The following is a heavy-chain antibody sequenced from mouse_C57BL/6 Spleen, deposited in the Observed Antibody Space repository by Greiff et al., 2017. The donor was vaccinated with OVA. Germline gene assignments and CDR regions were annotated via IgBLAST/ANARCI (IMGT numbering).Heavy chain of an antibody. V-gene: IGHV10-3*01. CDR3: VRERASYYYGSSWGYFDV. CDR2: IRSKSSNYAT. Sequence: EADGGLVQPKGSLKLSCAASGFTFNTYAMHWVRQAPGKGLEWVARIRSKSSNYATYYADSVKDRFTISRDDSQSMLYLQMNNLKTEDTAMYYCVRERASYYYGSSWGYFDVWGTGTTVTVSS. J-gene: IGHJ1*03. D-gene: IGHD1-1*01. CDR1: GFTFNTYA.